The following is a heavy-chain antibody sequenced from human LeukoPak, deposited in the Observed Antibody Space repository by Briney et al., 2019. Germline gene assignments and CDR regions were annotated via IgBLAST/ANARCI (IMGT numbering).Heavy chain of an antibody. CDR3: ARWELESSGFDY. Sequence: ASVKVSFKASGYTFTIYYMHWVRQAPGQGLEGMGMINPNGGSTNYAQSFQGRVTITRDTATSTVYMELSSLGSEDTAVYYCARWELESSGFDYWGQGTLVTVSS. V-gene: IGHV1-46*01. CDR2: INPNGGST. J-gene: IGHJ4*02. D-gene: IGHD1-26*01. CDR1: GYTFTIYY.